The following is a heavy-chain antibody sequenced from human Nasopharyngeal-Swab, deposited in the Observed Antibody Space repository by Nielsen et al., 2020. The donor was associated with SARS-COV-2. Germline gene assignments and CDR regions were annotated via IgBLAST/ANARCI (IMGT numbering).Heavy chain of an antibody. CDR2: IRSKAYGGTT. CDR3: TRAGYSSGWAFDY. V-gene: IGHV3-49*03. J-gene: IGHJ4*02. Sequence: GESLKISCTASGFTFGDYAMSWFRQAPGKGLEWVGFIRSKAYGGTTEYAASVKGRFTISRDDSKSIAYLQMNSLKTEDTAVYYCTRAGYSSGWAFDYWGQGTPVTVSS. CDR1: GFTFGDYA. D-gene: IGHD6-19*01.